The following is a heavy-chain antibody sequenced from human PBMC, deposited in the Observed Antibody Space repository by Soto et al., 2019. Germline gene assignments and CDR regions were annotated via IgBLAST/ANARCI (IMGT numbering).Heavy chain of an antibody. Sequence: GASVKVSCKASGYTFTSYDINWVRQATGQGLEWMGWMNPNSGNTGYAQRFQGRVTMTRNTSISTAYMELSSLRSEDTAVYYCARGWVTAIRGYYYYGMDVWGQGTTVTVSS. CDR3: ARGWVTAIRGYYYYGMDV. D-gene: IGHD2-21*02. CDR2: MNPNSGNT. J-gene: IGHJ6*02. V-gene: IGHV1-8*01. CDR1: GYTFTSYD.